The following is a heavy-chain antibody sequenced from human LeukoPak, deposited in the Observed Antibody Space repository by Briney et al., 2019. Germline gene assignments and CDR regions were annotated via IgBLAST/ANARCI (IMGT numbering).Heavy chain of an antibody. Sequence: GGSLRLSCAASGFTFSSYSMNWVRQAPGKGLEWVSSISSSSSYIYYADSVKGRFTISRDNAKNSLYLQMNNLRAEDTAVYYCARVGGSSWWLDYWGQGTLVTVSS. CDR1: GFTFSSYS. CDR2: ISSSSSYI. CDR3: ARVGGSSWWLDY. D-gene: IGHD6-13*01. J-gene: IGHJ4*02. V-gene: IGHV3-21*01.